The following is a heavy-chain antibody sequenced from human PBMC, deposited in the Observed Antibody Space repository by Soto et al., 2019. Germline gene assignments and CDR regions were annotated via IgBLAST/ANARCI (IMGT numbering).Heavy chain of an antibody. Sequence: PGESLKISCKGSGYSFTSYCIGWVRQMPGKGLQWMGIIYPGDSDTRYSPSFQGQVTISADRSISTAYLQWSSLKASDTALYYCARLLVGDYVGYYFDYWGQGSLVTVSS. J-gene: IGHJ4*02. D-gene: IGHD4-17*01. CDR2: IYPGDSDT. CDR3: ARLLVGDYVGYYFDY. CDR1: GYSFTSYC. V-gene: IGHV5-51*01.